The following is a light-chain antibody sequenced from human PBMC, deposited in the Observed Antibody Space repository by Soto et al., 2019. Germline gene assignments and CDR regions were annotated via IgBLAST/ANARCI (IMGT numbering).Light chain of an antibody. V-gene: IGKV1-5*03. CDR2: KAS. CDR1: QSIDRW. J-gene: IGKJ3*01. Sequence: DIQMTQSPSTLSASVGDRVTITCWASQSIDRWLAWYQQKPGKAPKLLIYKASSLESGVPSRFSGSGSGTEFILTINSLQPDDLATYYCQQYKSYSRTFGPGTKVEIK. CDR3: QQYKSYSRT.